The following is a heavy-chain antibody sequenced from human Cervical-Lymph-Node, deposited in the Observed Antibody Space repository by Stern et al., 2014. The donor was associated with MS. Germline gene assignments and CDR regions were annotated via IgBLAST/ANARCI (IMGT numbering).Heavy chain of an antibody. Sequence: QLEESGPEVKKPGSSVKVSCKASGFTFSNSGVQWVRQTRGQRLEWIGWIVACSGKTNYAQKFQERVTITRDRSTSTAYMELSSLRSEDTAVFYCAAGDTVAMLGTAIDAFDIWGQGTMVTVSS. CDR1: GFTFSNSG. CDR2: IVACSGKT. CDR3: AAGDTVAMLGTAIDAFDI. J-gene: IGHJ3*02. D-gene: IGHD4-17*01. V-gene: IGHV1-58*01.